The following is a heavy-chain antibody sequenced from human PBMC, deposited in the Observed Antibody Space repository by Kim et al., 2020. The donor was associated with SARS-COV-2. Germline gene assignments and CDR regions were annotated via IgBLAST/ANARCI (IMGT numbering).Heavy chain of an antibody. V-gene: IGHV1-46*01. J-gene: IGHJ4*02. CDR2: T. Sequence: TSYAQKFQGRVTMTRDTSTSTVYMELSSLRSEDTAVYYCAREGRTGWIDYWGQGTLVTVSS. CDR3: AREGRTGWIDY.